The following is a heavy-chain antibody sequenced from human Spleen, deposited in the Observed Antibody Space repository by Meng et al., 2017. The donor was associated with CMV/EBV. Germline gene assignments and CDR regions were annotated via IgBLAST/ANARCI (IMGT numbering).Heavy chain of an antibody. CDR3: AKGAYCTASSCHGGTAFDI. CDR2: IHSDGSNI. Sequence: GGSLRLSCAASGFTFSGYWMHWVRQAPGKGLVWVSRIHSDGSNINYADSVKGRFIITRDNSRNTLYLEMSSLRVDDTGVYFCAKGAYCTASSCHGGTAFDIWGQGTTVTVSS. D-gene: IGHD2-8*02. CDR1: GFTFSGYW. V-gene: IGHV3-74*01. J-gene: IGHJ3*02.